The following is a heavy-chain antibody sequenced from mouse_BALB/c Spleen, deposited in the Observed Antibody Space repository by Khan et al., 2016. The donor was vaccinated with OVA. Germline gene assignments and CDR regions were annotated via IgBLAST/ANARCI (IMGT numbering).Heavy chain of an antibody. V-gene: IGHV3-2*02. CDR1: GYSITSEFA. J-gene: IGHJ2*01. CDR2: ISYSGNT. Sequence: EVQLQELGPGLVKPSQSLSLTCTVTGYSITSEFAWNWIRQFPGNKLEWMGYISYSGNTRYNPSLKSLISITRDTSRNQFFLQLNSVTTEDTATYYCARGNYYGYYFDYWGQGTTLTVSS. CDR3: ARGNYYGYYFDY. D-gene: IGHD1-1*01.